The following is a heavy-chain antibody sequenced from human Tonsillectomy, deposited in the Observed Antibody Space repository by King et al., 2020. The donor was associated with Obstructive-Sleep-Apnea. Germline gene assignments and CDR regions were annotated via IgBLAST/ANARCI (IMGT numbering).Heavy chain of an antibody. CDR3: AGEVYYAREVYYDTSGYLY. Sequence: VQLVESGGDLVKPGGSLRLSCAASGFIFSDYYMSWIRQAPGKGLECVAYISGSGTSMYYADSVKGRFIISRDNAKNSLYLDLNNVRADDTAVYYCAGEVYYAREVYYDTSGYLYWXRGALVIVSA. CDR1: GFIFSDYY. V-gene: IGHV3-11*01. D-gene: IGHD3-22*01. J-gene: IGHJ4*02. CDR2: ISGSGTSM.